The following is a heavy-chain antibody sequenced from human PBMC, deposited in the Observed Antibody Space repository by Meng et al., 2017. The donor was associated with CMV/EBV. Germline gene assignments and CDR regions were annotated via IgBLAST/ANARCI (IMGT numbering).Heavy chain of an antibody. CDR1: GFTFNSYS. Sequence: GESLKISCAASGFTFNSYSMNWVRQAPGKGLGWVSYISSSSSTIYYADSVKGRFTISRDNAKNSLYLQMNSLRAEDTAVYYCARDGGYSSGWYPPQLSYYYYYGMDVWGQGTTVTVSS. D-gene: IGHD6-19*01. J-gene: IGHJ6*02. V-gene: IGHV3-48*04. CDR3: ARDGGYSSGWYPPQLSYYYYYGMDV. CDR2: ISSSSSTI.